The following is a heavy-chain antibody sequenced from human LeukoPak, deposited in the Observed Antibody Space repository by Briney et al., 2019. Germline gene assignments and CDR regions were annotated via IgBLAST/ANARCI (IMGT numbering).Heavy chain of an antibody. V-gene: IGHV4-34*01. J-gene: IGHJ6*04. CDR3: AGGVAAVSDV. Sequence: KSSETLSLTCAVYGGSLSGYYWSWIRQPPGKGLEWIGEINHSGSTNYNPSLKSRVTISVDTSKNQFSLKLSSVTAADTAVYYCAGGVAAVSDVWGKGTTVTVSS. CDR1: GGSLSGYY. CDR2: INHSGST. D-gene: IGHD6-13*01.